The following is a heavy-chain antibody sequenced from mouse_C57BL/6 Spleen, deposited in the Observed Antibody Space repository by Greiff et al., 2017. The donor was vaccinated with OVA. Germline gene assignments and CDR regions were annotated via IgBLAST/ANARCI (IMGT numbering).Heavy chain of an antibody. CDR1: GYSFTSYY. D-gene: IGHD1-1*01. CDR3: AREEMDYGSSYYAMDY. V-gene: IGHV1-66*01. Sequence: VQLQQSGPELVKPGASVKISCQASGYSFTSYYIHWVKQRPGQGLEWIGWIYPGSGNTKYNEKFKGKATLTADTSSSTAYMQLSSLTSEDSAVYYCAREEMDYGSSYYAMDYWGQGTSVTVSS. J-gene: IGHJ4*01. CDR2: IYPGSGNT.